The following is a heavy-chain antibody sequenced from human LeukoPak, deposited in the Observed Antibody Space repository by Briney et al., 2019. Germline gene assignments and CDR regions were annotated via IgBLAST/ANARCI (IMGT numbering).Heavy chain of an antibody. CDR3: TRVHCSGTTCYKGSDYFDY. CDR1: GFTFSSYS. J-gene: IGHJ4*02. D-gene: IGHD2-2*01. CDR2: ISSSSSYI. V-gene: IGHV3-21*04. Sequence: GGSLRLSCAASGFTFSSYSMNWVRQAPGKGLEWVSSISSSSSYIYYADSVKGRFTISRDNAKNSLYLQMNSLRAEDTALYYCTRVHCSGTTCYKGSDYFDYWGQGTLVTVSS.